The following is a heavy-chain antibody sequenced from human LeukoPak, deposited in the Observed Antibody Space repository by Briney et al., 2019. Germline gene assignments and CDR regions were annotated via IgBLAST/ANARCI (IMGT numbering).Heavy chain of an antibody. CDR3: ARVDYCSGGSCLDY. CDR2: INWNGGST. J-gene: IGHJ4*02. Sequence: GGSLRLSCAASGFTFDDYGMSWVRQAPGKGLEWVSGINWNGGSTGYADSVKGRFTISRDNAKNSLYLQMNSLRAEDTALYYCARVDYCSGGSCLDYWGQGTLVTVSS. D-gene: IGHD2-15*01. V-gene: IGHV3-20*04. CDR1: GFTFDDYG.